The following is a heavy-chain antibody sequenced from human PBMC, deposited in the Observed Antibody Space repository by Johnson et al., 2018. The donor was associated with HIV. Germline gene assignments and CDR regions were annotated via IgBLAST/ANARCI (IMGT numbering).Heavy chain of an antibody. D-gene: IGHD3-16*01. CDR3: ARDQSGDDDVWGSPRADALCI. Sequence: VQVVESGGGVVRPGESLRLSCATSGFTFDNYGMSWVRQAPGKGLEWVAVISHDGSNKYYADSVQGRFTISRDNSKNTLYLQMNSLRAEDTAVYYCARDQSGDDDVWGSPRADALCIWGQGKMVTVSS. J-gene: IGHJ3*02. V-gene: IGHV3-30*03. CDR1: GFTFDNYG. CDR2: ISHDGSNK.